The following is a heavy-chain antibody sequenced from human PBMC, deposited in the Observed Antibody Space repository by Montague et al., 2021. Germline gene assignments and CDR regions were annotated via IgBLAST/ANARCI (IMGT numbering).Heavy chain of an antibody. CDR1: GGSISSGGFY. J-gene: IGHJ4*02. Sequence: TLSLTCSVSGGSISSGGFYWSWIRQPPGKGLEWIGCIYYSGSTYYNPSLKSRLTLSRDTSKNQFSLRLTSVTAAETAVYYCARSGGYCSGGKCDTFDYWGQGTPVTVSS. CDR3: ARSGGYCSGGKCDTFDY. D-gene: IGHD2-15*01. V-gene: IGHV4-31*03. CDR2: IYYSGST.